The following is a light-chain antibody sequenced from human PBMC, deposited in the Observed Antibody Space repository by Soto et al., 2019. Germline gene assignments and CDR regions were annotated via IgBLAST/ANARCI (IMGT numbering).Light chain of an antibody. CDR1: SSDVGGYNY. J-gene: IGLJ1*01. V-gene: IGLV2-14*01. CDR3: GSYSGRYTFV. CDR2: EVS. Sequence: QSVLTQPASVSGSPGQSITISCTGTSSDVGGYNYVSWYQQQSGKAPKLMIHEVSNRPSGVSNRFSGSKSGSTASLTISGLQPEDEADYYCGSYSGRYTFVFGTGTKLTVL.